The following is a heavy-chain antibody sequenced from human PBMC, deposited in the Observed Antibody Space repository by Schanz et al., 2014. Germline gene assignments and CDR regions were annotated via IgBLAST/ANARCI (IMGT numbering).Heavy chain of an antibody. CDR1: GYIFTSYA. J-gene: IGHJ4*02. CDR2: INTDTGNP. CDR3: ARGEANWGQY. Sequence: QVQLVQSGSQLKKPGASVKISCKASGYIFTSYALNWVRQAPGQGLEWMGYINTDTGNPTAAQGFTGRFVFSLDTSVSTAYLQISFLKADDTAVFFCARGEANWGQYWGPGTLVTVSS. D-gene: IGHD7-27*01. V-gene: IGHV7-4-1*02.